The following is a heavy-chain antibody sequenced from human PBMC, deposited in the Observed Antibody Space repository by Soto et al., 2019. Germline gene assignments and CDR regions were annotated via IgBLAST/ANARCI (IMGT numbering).Heavy chain of an antibody. CDR1: GGSISSYY. V-gene: IGHV4-59*01. CDR2: IYYSGST. CDR3: ARGHESGSSYYYYYYYGMDV. D-gene: IGHD6-13*01. J-gene: IGHJ6*02. Sequence: PSETLSLTCTVSGGSISSYYWSWIRQPPGKGLEWIGYIYYSGSTNYNPSLKSRVTISVDTSKNQFSLKLSSVTAADTAVYYCARGHESGSSYYYYYYYGMDVWGRGTTVTVSS.